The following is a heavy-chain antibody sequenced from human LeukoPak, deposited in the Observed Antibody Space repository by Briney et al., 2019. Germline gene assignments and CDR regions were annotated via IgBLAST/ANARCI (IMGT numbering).Heavy chain of an antibody. V-gene: IGHV4-30-4*01. CDR3: ARGYGDYSLYYFDY. Sequence: PSQTLSLTCTVSGDSISSGDYYWSWIRQPPGKGLEWIGYIYYSGTTYYNSSLKSRLIISVDTSKNQFSLKLSSVTAADTAVYYCARGYGDYSLYYFDYWGQGTLVTVSS. D-gene: IGHD4-17*01. CDR1: GDSISSGDYY. CDR2: IYYSGTT. J-gene: IGHJ4*02.